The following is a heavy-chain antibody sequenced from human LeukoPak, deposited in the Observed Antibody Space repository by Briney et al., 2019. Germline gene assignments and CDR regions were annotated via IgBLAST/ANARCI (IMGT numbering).Heavy chain of an antibody. CDR3: ARDRYCTATTCSPTGLAY. CDR2: INGDGSST. Sequence: AGGSLRLSCAASGFTFSSYWMHWVRQAPGKGLVWVSRINGDGSSTTYADSVKGRFTISRDNTKNSLYLQMNSLRAEDTAVYYCARDRYCTATTCSPTGLAYWGQGTPVTVSS. D-gene: IGHD2-8*02. CDR1: GFTFSSYW. V-gene: IGHV3-74*01. J-gene: IGHJ4*02.